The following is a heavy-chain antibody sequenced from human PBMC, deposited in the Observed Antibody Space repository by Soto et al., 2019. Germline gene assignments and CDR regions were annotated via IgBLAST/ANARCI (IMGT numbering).Heavy chain of an antibody. CDR2: ISSNGGST. D-gene: IGHD6-13*01. CDR1: GFTFSSYA. V-gene: IGHV3-64*01. Sequence: GGSLRLSCAASGFTFSSYAMHWVRQAPGKGLEYVSAISSNGGSTYYANSVKGRFTISRDNSKNTLYLQMGSLRAEDMAVYYCARAEIGTPPYFDYWGQGTLVTVSS. J-gene: IGHJ4*02. CDR3: ARAEIGTPPYFDY.